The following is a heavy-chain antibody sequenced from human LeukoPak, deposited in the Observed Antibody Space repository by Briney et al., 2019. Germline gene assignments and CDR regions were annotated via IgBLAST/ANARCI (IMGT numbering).Heavy chain of an antibody. D-gene: IGHD3-3*02. Sequence: ASVKVSCKVSGYTLTELSMHWVRQAPGKGLEWMGGFDPEDGETIYAQKFQGRVTMTEDTSTDTAYMELSSLRSEDTAVYYCATDPLGEYYMDVWGKGTTVTVSS. CDR1: GYTLTELS. V-gene: IGHV1-24*01. J-gene: IGHJ6*03. CDR3: ATDPLGEYYMDV. CDR2: FDPEDGET.